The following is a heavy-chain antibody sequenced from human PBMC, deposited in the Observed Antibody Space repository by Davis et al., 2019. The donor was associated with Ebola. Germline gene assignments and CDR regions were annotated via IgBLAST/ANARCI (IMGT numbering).Heavy chain of an antibody. J-gene: IGHJ4*01. CDR1: GGTFSTYA. Sequence: AASVKVSCKASGGTFSTYAISWVRQAPGQGLEWMGGIIPIFGTSNYAQKFQGRVTITADESTSTAYMELSSLRSEDTAVYYCARGQLGLIDYWGQGTLVTVSS. D-gene: IGHD6-6*01. CDR3: ARGQLGLIDY. V-gene: IGHV1-69*13. CDR2: IIPIFGTS.